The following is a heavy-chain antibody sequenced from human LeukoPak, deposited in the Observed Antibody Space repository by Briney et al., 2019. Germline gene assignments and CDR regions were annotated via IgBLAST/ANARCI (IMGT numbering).Heavy chain of an antibody. CDR2: ISAYNGNT. Sequence: ASVKVSCKASGYTFTSYGISWVRQAPGQGLEWMGWISAYNGNTNCAQKLQGRVTMTTDTSTSTAYMELRSLRSDDTAVYYCARDSPPYYDFWSGYWSAEYFQHWGQGTLVTVSS. J-gene: IGHJ1*01. D-gene: IGHD3-3*01. CDR3: ARDSPPYYDFWSGYWSAEYFQH. CDR1: GYTFTSYG. V-gene: IGHV1-18*01.